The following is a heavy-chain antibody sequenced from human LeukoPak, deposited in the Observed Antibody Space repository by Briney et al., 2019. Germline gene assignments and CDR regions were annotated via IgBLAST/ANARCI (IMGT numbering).Heavy chain of an antibody. V-gene: IGHV4-39*07. CDR3: ARDLGASGTYSLNY. CDR2: IYYSGST. D-gene: IGHD1-26*01. CDR1: GGSISSSSYH. Sequence: SETLSLTCTVSGGSISSSSYHWGWIRQPPGKGLEWIGSIYYSGSTYYNPSLKSRVTISVDTSKNQFSLKLSSVTAADTAVYYCARDLGASGTYSLNYWGQGTLVTVSS. J-gene: IGHJ4*02.